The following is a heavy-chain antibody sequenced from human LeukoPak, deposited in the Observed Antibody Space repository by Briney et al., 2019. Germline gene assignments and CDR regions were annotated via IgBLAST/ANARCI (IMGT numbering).Heavy chain of an antibody. Sequence: SETLSLTCAVYGGSFSGYYWSWIRQPPGKGLEWIGYIYYSGSTNYNPSLKSRVTISVDTSKNQFSLKLSSVTAADTAVYYCARTTVTTVTWGMDVWGQGTTVTVSS. CDR3: ARTTVTTVTWGMDV. V-gene: IGHV4-59*01. CDR1: GGSFSGYY. CDR2: IYYSGST. D-gene: IGHD4-17*01. J-gene: IGHJ6*02.